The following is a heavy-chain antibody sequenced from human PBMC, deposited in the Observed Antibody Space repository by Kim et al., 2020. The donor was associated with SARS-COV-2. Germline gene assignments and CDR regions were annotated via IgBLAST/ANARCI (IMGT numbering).Heavy chain of an antibody. Sequence: GGSLRLSCAASGFTFSSYAMHWVRQAPGKGLEWVAVISYDGSNKYYADSVKGRFTISRDNSKNTLYLQMNSLRAEDTAVYYCARGGVVPAWRGGMDVWG. CDR1: GFTFSSYA. V-gene: IGHV3-30*04. D-gene: IGHD2-2*01. J-gene: IGHJ6*02. CDR3: ARGGVVPAWRGGMDV. CDR2: ISYDGSNK.